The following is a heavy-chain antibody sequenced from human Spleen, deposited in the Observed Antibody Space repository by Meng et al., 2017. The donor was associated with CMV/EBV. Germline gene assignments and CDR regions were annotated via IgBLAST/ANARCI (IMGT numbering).Heavy chain of an antibody. J-gene: IGHJ6*02. CDR3: VREKGVLDYFHGMDV. CDR1: GFSLRNCW. D-gene: IGHD3-10*01. Sequence: ETLSLTCTASGFSLRNCWMHWVRQVPGKGPVWVSRISNDGSRTNYADSVKGRFTISRDNAKNTLYLQMNSLRDADTAVYYCVREKGVLDYFHGMDVWGQGTTVTVSS. V-gene: IGHV3-74*01. CDR2: ISNDGSRT.